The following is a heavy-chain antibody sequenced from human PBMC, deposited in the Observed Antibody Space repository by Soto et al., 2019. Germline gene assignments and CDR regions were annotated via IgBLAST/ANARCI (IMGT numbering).Heavy chain of an antibody. V-gene: IGHV3-30*18. J-gene: IGHJ6*02. Sequence: GGSLRLSCAASGFTFSSYGMHWVRQAPGKGLEWVAVISYDGSNKYYADSVKGRFTISRDNSKNTLYLQMNSLRAEDTAVYYCAKNPGAAGLPPYYYYGMDVWGQGTTVTVSS. CDR2: ISYDGSNK. CDR3: AKNPGAAGLPPYYYYGMDV. D-gene: IGHD6-13*01. CDR1: GFTFSSYG.